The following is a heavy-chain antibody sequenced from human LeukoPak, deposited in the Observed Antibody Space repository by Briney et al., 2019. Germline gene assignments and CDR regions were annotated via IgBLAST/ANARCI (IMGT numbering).Heavy chain of an antibody. Sequence: GGSLRLSXAASGFTFSSYAMSWVRQAPGKGLEWVSAISGSGGSTYYADSVKGRFTISRDNSKNTLYLQMNSLRAEDTAVYYCAKVADYDFWSGYCTFDYWGHGTLVTVSS. D-gene: IGHD3-3*01. J-gene: IGHJ4*01. CDR2: ISGSGGST. CDR3: AKVADYDFWSGYCTFDY. V-gene: IGHV3-23*01. CDR1: GFTFSSYA.